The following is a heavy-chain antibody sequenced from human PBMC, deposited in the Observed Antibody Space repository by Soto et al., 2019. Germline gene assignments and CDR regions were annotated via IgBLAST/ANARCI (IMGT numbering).Heavy chain of an antibody. CDR2: IYYSGST. V-gene: IGHV4-31*03. Sequence: SETLSLTCTVSGGSISSGGYYWSWIRQHPGKGLEWIGYIYYSGSTYYNPSLKSRVTISVDTSKNQFSLKLSSVTAADTAVYYCATFMHDYGDYKVGYWFDPWGQGTLVTVSS. CDR3: ATFMHDYGDYKVGYWFDP. J-gene: IGHJ5*02. CDR1: GGSISSGGYY. D-gene: IGHD4-17*01.